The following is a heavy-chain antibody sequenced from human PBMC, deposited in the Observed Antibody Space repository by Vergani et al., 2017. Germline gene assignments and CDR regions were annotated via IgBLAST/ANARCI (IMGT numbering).Heavy chain of an antibody. D-gene: IGHD3-3*01. CDR1: GYTITNYW. CDR2: IYAGVSDV. V-gene: IGHV5-51*03. CDR3: AKTHDFSSLYSSYNWFDP. J-gene: IGHJ5*02. Sequence: EVQLVQSGAEVKKPGESLKTSCQRSGYTITNYWIAWVRQRPGKGLEWMGIIYAGVSDVRYSPSFQGQVTMSVDKSLSTAYLQWSSLKASDTATYYCAKTHDFSSLYSSYNWFDPWGQGTQVTVSS.